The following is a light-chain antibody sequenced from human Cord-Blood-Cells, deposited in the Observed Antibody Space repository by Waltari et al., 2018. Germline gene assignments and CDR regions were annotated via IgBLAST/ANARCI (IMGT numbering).Light chain of an antibody. CDR2: DVS. V-gene: IGLV2-11*01. CDR1: SSDVGGYNY. J-gene: IGLJ2*01. CDR3: CSYAGSYFL. Sequence: SVSGSPGQSVTISCTGTSSDVGGYNYVSWYQQHPGKAPKLMIYDVSKRPSGVPDRFSGSKSGNTASLTISGLQAEDEADYYCCSYAGSYFLFGGGTKLTVL.